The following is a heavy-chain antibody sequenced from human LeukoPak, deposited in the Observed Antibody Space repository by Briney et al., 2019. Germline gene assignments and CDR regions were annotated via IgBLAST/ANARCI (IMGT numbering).Heavy chain of an antibody. CDR1: GGSISSSSYY. D-gene: IGHD3-22*01. J-gene: IGHJ4*02. CDR2: IYYSGST. Sequence: SETLSPTCTVSGGSISSSSYYWGWIRQPPGKGLEWIGSIYYSGSTYYNPSLKSRVTISVDTSKNQFSLKLSSVTAADTAVYYCARNRVEGYYYDSSGSYWGQGTLVTVSS. V-gene: IGHV4-39*01. CDR3: ARNRVEGYYYDSSGSY.